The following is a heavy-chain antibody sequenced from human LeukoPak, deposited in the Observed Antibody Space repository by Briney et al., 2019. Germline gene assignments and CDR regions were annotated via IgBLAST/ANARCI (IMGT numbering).Heavy chain of an antibody. J-gene: IGHJ4*02. V-gene: IGHV4-59*01. CDR2: IYNSGST. CDR3: ARLYGDYLGY. Sequence: PSETLSLTCTVSGGSLSSYYWSWIRQPPGKGLEWIGYIYNSGSTNYNPSLKSRVTISVDTSKNQFSLKLSSVTAADTAVYYCARLYGDYLGYWGQGALVTVSS. CDR1: GGSLSSYY. D-gene: IGHD4-17*01.